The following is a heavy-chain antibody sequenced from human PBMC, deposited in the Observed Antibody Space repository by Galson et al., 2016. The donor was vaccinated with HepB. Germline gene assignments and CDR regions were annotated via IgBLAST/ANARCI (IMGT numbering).Heavy chain of an antibody. D-gene: IGHD3-22*01. J-gene: IGHJ5*01. Sequence: SLRLSCAASGFMFEDYGMHWVRQAPGKGLEWVSSISWNSGYIGYADSVKGRFTISRDNAKNSLYLQMNSLRPEDTAWYYCGKGKSYSDDYHTSVDSWGQGTLVTVSS. V-gene: IGHV3-9*01. CDR2: ISWNSGYI. CDR3: GKGKSYSDDYHTSVDS. CDR1: GFMFEDYG.